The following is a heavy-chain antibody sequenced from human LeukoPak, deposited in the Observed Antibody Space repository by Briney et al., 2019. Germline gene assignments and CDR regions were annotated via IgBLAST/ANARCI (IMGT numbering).Heavy chain of an antibody. D-gene: IGHD3-22*01. V-gene: IGHV1-69*01. CDR2: IIPIFGTA. J-gene: IGHJ4*02. CDR3: ASSYYDSSGFDY. Sequence: ASVKVSCKASGGTFSSYAISWVRQAPGQGLEWMGGIIPIFGTANYAQKFRGRVTITADESTSTAYMELSSLRSEDTAVYYCASSYYDSSGFDYWGQGTLVTVSS. CDR1: GGTFSSYA.